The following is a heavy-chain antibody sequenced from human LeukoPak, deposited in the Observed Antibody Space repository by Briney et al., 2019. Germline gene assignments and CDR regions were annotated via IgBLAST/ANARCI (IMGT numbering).Heavy chain of an antibody. Sequence: SETLSLTCTVSGGSISSYYWSWIRQPPGKGLEWIGYIYYNGSTNYNPSLKSRVTISVDTSKNQFSLKLSSVTAADTAMYYCARDDGDYGDYFSSWGQGTLVTVSS. CDR3: ARDDGDYGDYFSS. D-gene: IGHD4-17*01. V-gene: IGHV4-59*01. CDR2: IYYNGST. J-gene: IGHJ4*02. CDR1: GGSISSYY.